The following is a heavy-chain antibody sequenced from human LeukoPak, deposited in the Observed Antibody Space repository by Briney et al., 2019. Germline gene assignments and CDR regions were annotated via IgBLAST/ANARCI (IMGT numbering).Heavy chain of an antibody. CDR1: GFTLRFYS. D-gene: IGHD7-27*01. CDR2: ISSSSSNI. CDR3: AREKSNWGYDY. J-gene: IGHJ4*02. Sequence: GGSLGLSCTASGFTLRFYSMNWVRQAPGKGLEWVSHISSSSSNIFYADSVKGRFTISRDNAQNSLYLHMNSLRADDTAVYYCAREKSNWGYDYWGQGTLATVSS. V-gene: IGHV3-48*04.